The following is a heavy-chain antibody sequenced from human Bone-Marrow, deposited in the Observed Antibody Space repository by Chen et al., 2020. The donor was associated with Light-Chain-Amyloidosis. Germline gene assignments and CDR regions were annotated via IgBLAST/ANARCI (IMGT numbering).Heavy chain of an antibody. V-gene: IGHV3-74*01. J-gene: IGHJ4*02. CDR1: GFTFSDYY. CDR3: ARSVSGTFDY. D-gene: IGHD1-1*01. Sequence: DVQLVESGGGLIQPGESLRLSCAASGFTFSDYYMHWVRQGPGKGLVWVSRSNGEGTDIKYADSVRGRFTISRDSAKNTVYLQMNSLRTEDTAVYYCARSVSGTFDYWGQGALVTVSS. CDR2: SNGEGTDI.